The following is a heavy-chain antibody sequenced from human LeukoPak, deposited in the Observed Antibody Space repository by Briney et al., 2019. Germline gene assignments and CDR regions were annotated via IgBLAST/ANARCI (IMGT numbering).Heavy chain of an antibody. CDR1: GFTFSSYS. CDR2: ISSSSSYI. V-gene: IGHV3-21*01. J-gene: IGHJ4*02. CDR3: ARDHDFWSGEFDY. D-gene: IGHD3-3*01. Sequence: GGSLRLSRAASGFTFSSYSMNWVRQAPGKGLEWVSSISSSSSYIYYADSVKGRFTISRDNAKNSLYLQMNSLRAEDTAVYYCARDHDFWSGEFDYWGQGTLVTVSS.